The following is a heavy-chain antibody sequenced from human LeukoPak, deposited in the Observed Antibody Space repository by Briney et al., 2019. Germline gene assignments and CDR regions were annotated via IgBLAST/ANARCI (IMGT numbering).Heavy chain of an antibody. CDR3: ARDFEDRNWFDP. V-gene: IGHV4-31*03. J-gene: IGHJ5*02. CDR1: GGSISSGGYY. Sequence: SQTLSLTCTVSGGSISSGGYYWSWLRQHPGKGLEWIGYIYYSGSTYYNPSLKSRVTISVDTSKNQFSLKLSSVTAADTAVYYCARDFEDRNWFDPWGQGTLVTVSS. CDR2: IYYSGST. D-gene: IGHD3-9*01.